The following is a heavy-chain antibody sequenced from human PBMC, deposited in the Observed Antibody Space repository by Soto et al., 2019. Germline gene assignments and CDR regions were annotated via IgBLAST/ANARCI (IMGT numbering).Heavy chain of an antibody. CDR3: ARDSYFPH. V-gene: IGHV4-34*01. J-gene: IGHJ1*01. CDR2: INHSGST. Sequence: QVQLQQWGAGLLKPSETLSLTCAVYGGSFSGYYWSWIRQPPGKGLEWIGEINHSGSTNYNPSLKSRVTISVDTSKNQFSLKLSSVTAADTAVYYCARDSYFPHWGQGTLVTVSS. CDR1: GGSFSGYY.